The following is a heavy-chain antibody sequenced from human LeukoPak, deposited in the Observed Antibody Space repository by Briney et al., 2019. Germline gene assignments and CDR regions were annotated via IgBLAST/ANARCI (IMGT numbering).Heavy chain of an antibody. D-gene: IGHD4-17*01. J-gene: IGHJ4*02. V-gene: IGHV3-21*01. CDR2: ISSSSSYI. CDR3: ARDPATLTTDLPGDY. CDR1: GFTISSYS. Sequence: PGGSLRLSCAASGFTISSYSMNWVRQAPGKGLEWVSSISSSSSYIYYADSVKGRFTISRDNAKNSLYLQMNSLRAEDTAVYYCARDPATLTTDLPGDYWGQGTLVTVSS.